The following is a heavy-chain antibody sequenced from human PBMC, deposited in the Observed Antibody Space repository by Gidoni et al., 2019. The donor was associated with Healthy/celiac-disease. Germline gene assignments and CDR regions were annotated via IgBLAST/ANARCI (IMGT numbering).Heavy chain of an antibody. CDR3: AHCSYYYDSSGYYPRDWFDP. CDR1: GFSLSTSGVG. D-gene: IGHD3-22*01. J-gene: IGHJ5*02. V-gene: IGHV2-5*01. CDR2: IYWNDDK. Sequence: QITLKESGPTLVKPTQTLTLTCTFSGFSLSTSGVGVGWIRQPPGKALEWLALIYWNDDKRYSPSLKRRLTITKDTSKNQVVLTMTNMDPVDTATYYCAHCSYYYDSSGYYPRDWFDPWGQGTLVTVSS.